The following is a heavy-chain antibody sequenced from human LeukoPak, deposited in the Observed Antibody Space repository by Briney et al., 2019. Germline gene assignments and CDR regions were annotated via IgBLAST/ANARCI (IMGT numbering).Heavy chain of an antibody. CDR1: GYTFSNYD. CDR2: MNPNSGNT. J-gene: IGHJ5*02. D-gene: IGHD6-6*01. CDR3: ARGWRSSENWFDP. Sequence: ASVKVSCKASGYTFSNYDINWVRQATGQGLEWMGWMNPNSGNTGYAQKFQDRVTMTRNTSISTAYMELSSLRSEDTAVYYCARGWRSSENWFDPWGQGTLVTVSS. V-gene: IGHV1-8*02.